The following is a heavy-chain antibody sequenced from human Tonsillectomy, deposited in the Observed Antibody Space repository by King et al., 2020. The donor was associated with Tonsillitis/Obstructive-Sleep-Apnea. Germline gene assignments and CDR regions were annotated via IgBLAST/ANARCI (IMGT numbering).Heavy chain of an antibody. D-gene: IGHD3-10*01. Sequence: VQLVESGGGVVQPGRSLRLSCAASGFTFSSYAMHWVRQAPGKGLEWVAVISYDGSNKYYADSVKGRFTISRDNSKNTLYLQMNSLRAEDTAVYYCARDYSSGSYYPLPYDYWGQGTLVTVSS. V-gene: IGHV3-30*01. CDR1: GFTFSSYA. CDR2: ISYDGSNK. J-gene: IGHJ4*02. CDR3: ARDYSSGSYYPLPYDY.